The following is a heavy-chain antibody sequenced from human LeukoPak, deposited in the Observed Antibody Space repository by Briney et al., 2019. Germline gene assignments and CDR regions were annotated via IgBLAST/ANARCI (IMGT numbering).Heavy chain of an antibody. V-gene: IGHV4-4*07. CDR3: ARDETDSWRGGSDYYYYGMDV. D-gene: IGHD2-15*01. J-gene: IGHJ6*02. CDR1: GGSISSCY. CDR2: IYTSGIT. Sequence: SETLSLTCTVSGGSISSCYWSWIRQPAGKGLEWIGRIYTSGITNYNPSLKSRVTMSVDTSKNQFSLKLSSVTAADTAVYYCARDETDSWRGGSDYYYYGMDVWGQGTTVTVSS.